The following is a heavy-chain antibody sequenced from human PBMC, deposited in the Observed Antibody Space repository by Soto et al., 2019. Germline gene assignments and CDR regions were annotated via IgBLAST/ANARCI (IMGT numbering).Heavy chain of an antibody. J-gene: IGHJ5*02. V-gene: IGHV1-3*01. CDR3: ARDPAGCSGGSCYSGWFDP. CDR2: INAGNGNT. CDR1: GYTFTSYA. Sequence: ASVKVSCKASGYTFTSYAMHWVRQAPGQRLEWMGWINAGNGNTKYSQKFQGRVTITRDTAASTAYMELSSLRSEDTAVYYCARDPAGCSGGSCYSGWFDPWGQGTLVTVSS. D-gene: IGHD2-15*01.